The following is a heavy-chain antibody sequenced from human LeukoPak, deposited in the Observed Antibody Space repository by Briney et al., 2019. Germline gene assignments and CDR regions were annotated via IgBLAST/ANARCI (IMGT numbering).Heavy chain of an antibody. CDR1: DGSISGDNYY. Sequence: SETLSLTCTVSDGSISGDNYYWSWIRQLPGKGLEWIGYIYYSGSTYYNPSLKSRVTISVDTSKNQFSLKLSSVTAADTAVYYCARGLDTAMVTSPYGMDVWGQGTTVTVSS. D-gene: IGHD5-18*01. V-gene: IGHV4-30-4*01. J-gene: IGHJ6*02. CDR3: ARGLDTAMVTSPYGMDV. CDR2: IYYSGST.